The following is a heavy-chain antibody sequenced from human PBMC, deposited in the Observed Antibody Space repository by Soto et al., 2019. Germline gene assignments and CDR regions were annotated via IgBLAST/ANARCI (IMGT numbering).Heavy chain of an antibody. J-gene: IGHJ4*02. CDR2: ISYDGSNK. Sequence: PGGSLRLSCAASGFTFSSYAMHWVRQAPGKGLEWVAVISYDGSNKYYAESVKGRFTISRDNSKNTLYLQMNSLRAEDTAVYYCARDFGRIVGASDYYFDYWGQGTLVTVSS. V-gene: IGHV3-30-3*01. CDR1: GFTFSSYA. CDR3: ARDFGRIVGASDYYFDY. D-gene: IGHD1-26*01.